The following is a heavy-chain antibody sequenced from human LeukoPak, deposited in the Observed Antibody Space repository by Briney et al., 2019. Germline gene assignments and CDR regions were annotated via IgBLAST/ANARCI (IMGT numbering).Heavy chain of an antibody. Sequence: PGASVKVSCKASGGTFSSYAISWVRQAPGQGLEWMGWISAYNGNTNYAQKLQGRVTMTTDTSTSTAYMELRSLRSDDTAVYYCARDLTKVRYNWFDPWGQGTLVTVSS. CDR3: ARDLTKVRYNWFDP. CDR1: GGTFSSYA. D-gene: IGHD3-10*01. J-gene: IGHJ5*02. V-gene: IGHV1-18*01. CDR2: ISAYNGNT.